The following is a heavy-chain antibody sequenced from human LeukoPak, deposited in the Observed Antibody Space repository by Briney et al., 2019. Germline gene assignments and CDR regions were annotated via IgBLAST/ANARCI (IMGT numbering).Heavy chain of an antibody. D-gene: IGHD6-13*01. J-gene: IGHJ4*02. CDR2: IIPIFGTA. CDR1: GGTFSSYA. V-gene: IGHV1-69*06. Sequence: ASVKVSCKASGGTFSSYAISWVRQAPGQGLEWMGGIIPIFGTANYAQKFQGRVTITADKSTSTAYMELSSLRSEDTAVYYCAREAAAGNSFDYWGQGTLVTVSS. CDR3: AREAAAGNSFDY.